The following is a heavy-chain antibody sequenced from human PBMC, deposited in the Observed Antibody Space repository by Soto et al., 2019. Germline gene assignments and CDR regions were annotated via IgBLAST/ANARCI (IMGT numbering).Heavy chain of an antibody. J-gene: IGHJ6*02. CDR3: AKRTGLAARLASPAYYGLDV. V-gene: IGHV1-69*06. D-gene: IGHD6-6*01. CDR1: GGSFYNYA. Sequence: QVHLVQSGAEVKKPGSSVKVSCKASGGSFYNYAVTWVRQAPGHGLEWVGTLIPIFDKPNYAQKFQGRVTITADTSTSIAYMELSSLSFGDTAVYYCAKRTGLAARLASPAYYGLDVWGQGTTVTVSS. CDR2: LIPIFDKP.